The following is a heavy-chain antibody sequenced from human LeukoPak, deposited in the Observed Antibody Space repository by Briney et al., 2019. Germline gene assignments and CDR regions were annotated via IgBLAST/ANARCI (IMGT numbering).Heavy chain of an antibody. CDR2: IKQDGSEK. Sequence: GGSLRLSCAASGFTFSSYWMSWVRQAPGKGLEWVANIKQDGSEKYYVDSVKGRFTISRDNSRSTLYLQMNSLRPEDTAIYYCAREGYYGSGSPPSLYFDYWGQGTLVTVSS. V-gene: IGHV3-7*01. J-gene: IGHJ4*02. CDR1: GFTFSSYW. D-gene: IGHD3-10*01. CDR3: AREGYYGSGSPPSLYFDY.